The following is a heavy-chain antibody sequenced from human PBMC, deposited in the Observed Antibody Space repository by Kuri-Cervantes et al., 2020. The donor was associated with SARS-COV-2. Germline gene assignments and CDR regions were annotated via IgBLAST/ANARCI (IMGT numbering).Heavy chain of an antibody. J-gene: IGHJ3*02. V-gene: IGHV3-30*02. CDR2: IRYDGSNK. CDR1: GFTFSSYG. CDR3: AKKGDSSSWYPGAFDI. Sequence: GGSLRLSCAASGFTFSSYGMHWVRQAPGKGLEWVAFIRYDGSNKYYADSVKGRFTISRDNSRNTLYLQMNSLRAEDTAVYYRAKKGDSSSWYPGAFDIWGQGTMVTVSS. D-gene: IGHD6-13*01.